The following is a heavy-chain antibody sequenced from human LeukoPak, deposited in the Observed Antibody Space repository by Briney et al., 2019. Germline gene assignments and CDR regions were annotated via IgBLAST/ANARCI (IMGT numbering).Heavy chain of an antibody. D-gene: IGHD3-22*01. J-gene: IGHJ4*02. CDR2: ITAYNVNT. CDR1: GYTFINYG. CDR3: ARDGSYYDSSGLFDY. V-gene: IGHV1-18*01. Sequence: ASVKVSCKASGYTFINYGISWVRQAPGQGLEWMGWITAYNVNTNYVQKLQGRVTMTTDTSTSTAYMELRSLRSDDTAVYYCARDGSYYDSSGLFDYWGQGTLVTVSS.